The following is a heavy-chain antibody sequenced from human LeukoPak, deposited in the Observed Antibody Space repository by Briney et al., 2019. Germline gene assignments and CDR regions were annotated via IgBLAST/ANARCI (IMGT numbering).Heavy chain of an antibody. CDR2: IYRDGNT. CDR1: GLSLSVNY. CDR3: ARYTFRAVDI. V-gene: IGHV3-53*01. Sequence: GGSLRLFCAASGLSLSVNYMTWVRQSPGKGLEWLSNIYRDGNTYYADSVNGRFSISRDDYKNTLYLEMSSLRAEDTALYYCARYTFRAVDIWGQGSMVTVSS. D-gene: IGHD2-2*02. J-gene: IGHJ3*02.